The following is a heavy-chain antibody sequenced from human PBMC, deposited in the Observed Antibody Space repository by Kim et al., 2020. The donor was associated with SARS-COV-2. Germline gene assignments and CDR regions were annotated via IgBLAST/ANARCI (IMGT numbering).Heavy chain of an antibody. CDR3: AKDYRSGYSGYDIGD. CDR1: GFTFINYA. Sequence: GGSLRLSCAASGFTFINYAMSWVHQAPGKGLEWVSAFSSGSGGVTYYADSVKGRFTISRDNSKNTVYLQMNSLRAEDTAVYYCAKDYRSGYSGYDIGDWGQGTLVTVSS. V-gene: IGHV3-23*01. J-gene: IGHJ4*02. D-gene: IGHD5-12*01. CDR2: FSSGSGGVT.